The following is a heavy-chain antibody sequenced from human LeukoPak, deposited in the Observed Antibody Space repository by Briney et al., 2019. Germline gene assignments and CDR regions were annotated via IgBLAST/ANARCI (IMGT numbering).Heavy chain of an antibody. Sequence: GGSLRLSCAASGFAFSASGMHWVRQAPGKGLDWVAFIRYDGSNKYYADSVKGRFTISRDNSKNTLYLQMNSLRAEDTAVYYCAKGVRYYYDSSGYYDYFDYWGQGTLVTVSS. J-gene: IGHJ4*02. CDR1: GFAFSASG. CDR2: IRYDGSNK. V-gene: IGHV3-30*02. CDR3: AKGVRYYYDSSGYYDYFDY. D-gene: IGHD3-22*01.